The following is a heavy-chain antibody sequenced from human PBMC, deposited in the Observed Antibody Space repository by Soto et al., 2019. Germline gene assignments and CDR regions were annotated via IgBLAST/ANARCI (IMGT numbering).Heavy chain of an antibody. Sequence: GGSLRLSCAASGFTFSSYWMSWVRQAPGKGLEWVANIKQDGSEKYYVDSVKGRFTISRDNAKNSLYLQMNSLRAEDTAVYYCARVDYDFWSGSYYFDYWGQGTLVTVSS. V-gene: IGHV3-7*03. D-gene: IGHD3-3*01. CDR1: GFTFSSYW. J-gene: IGHJ4*02. CDR2: IKQDGSEK. CDR3: ARVDYDFWSGSYYFDY.